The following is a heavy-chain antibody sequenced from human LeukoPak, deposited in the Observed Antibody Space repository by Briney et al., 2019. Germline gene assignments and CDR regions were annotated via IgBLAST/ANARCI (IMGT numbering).Heavy chain of an antibody. J-gene: IGHJ4*02. V-gene: IGHV3-30*02. CDR3: AKDNLDSSGYLDY. Sequence: EGSLRLSCEASGFTFSRFGFHWVRQAPGKGLEWLTYIRSDGTHTSYADSVKGRFSVSRDNSKDTLFLQLNSLRAEDTAVYYCAKDNLDSSGYLDYWGQGALVTVSS. D-gene: IGHD3-22*01. CDR1: GFTFSRFG. CDR2: IRSDGTHT.